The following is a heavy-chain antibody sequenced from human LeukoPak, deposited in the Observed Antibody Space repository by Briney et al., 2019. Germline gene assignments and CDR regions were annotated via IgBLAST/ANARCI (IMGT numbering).Heavy chain of an antibody. CDR3: ARGYCSGGSCYSGLTDFDY. Sequence: GGSLRLSCAASGFTFSNYAMHWVRQAPGKGLEWVAVISYDGSNNHHADSVKGRLTISRDNSKNILYLQMNGLRAEDTAVYYCARGYCSGGSCYSGLTDFDYWGQGTLVTVSS. D-gene: IGHD2-15*01. CDR2: ISYDGSNN. J-gene: IGHJ4*02. V-gene: IGHV3-30*04. CDR1: GFTFSNYA.